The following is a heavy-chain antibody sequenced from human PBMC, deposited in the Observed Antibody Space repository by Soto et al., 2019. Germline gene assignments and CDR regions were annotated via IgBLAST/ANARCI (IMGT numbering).Heavy chain of an antibody. J-gene: IGHJ6*02. CDR2: ISWNSGKI. CDR1: GFAFDDYA. V-gene: IGHV3-9*01. D-gene: IGHD1-26*01. Sequence: EVQLVESGGGLVHPGRSLTLSCAASGFAFDDYAMHWVRQDPGKGLEWVSSISWNSGKIAYAASVKGRFTISRDNAKNFVYLPMNSLRAEDTALYYCAKDKSNEELSVYYYNGLDVWGQGATVIVSS. CDR3: AKDKSNEELSVYYYNGLDV.